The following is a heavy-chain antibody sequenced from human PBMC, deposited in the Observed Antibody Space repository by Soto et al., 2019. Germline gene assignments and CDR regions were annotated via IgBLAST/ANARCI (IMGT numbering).Heavy chain of an antibody. J-gene: IGHJ6*02. CDR2: ITDVGDTT. Sequence: GGSLVLSWAASFFTFGTYSMNLVRQAPGKGLEWVLTITDVGDTTYYADSVKGRFTISSDNTKNTLFMQMNSLRAEDTARYYCAKDRDIAFHLEGGFYYSGMDVWGQGTTVTVSS. CDR3: AKDRDIAFHLEGGFYYSGMDV. D-gene: IGHD5-12*01. V-gene: IGHV3-23*01. CDR1: FFTFGTYS.